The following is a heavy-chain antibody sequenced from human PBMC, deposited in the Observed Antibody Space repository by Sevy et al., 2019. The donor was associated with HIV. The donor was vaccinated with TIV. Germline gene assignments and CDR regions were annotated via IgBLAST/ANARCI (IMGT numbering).Heavy chain of an antibody. CDR1: GGSFSGYY. D-gene: IGHD2-2*01. J-gene: IGHJ6*02. Sequence: SETLSLTCAVYGGSFSGYYWSWIRQPPGKGLEWIGEINHSGSTNYNPSLKSRVTISVDTSKNQFSLKLSSVTAADTAVYYCARVPGCSSTSCYDIPWDYYGMDVWGQGTTVTVSS. CDR3: ARVPGCSSTSCYDIPWDYYGMDV. V-gene: IGHV4-34*01. CDR2: INHSGST.